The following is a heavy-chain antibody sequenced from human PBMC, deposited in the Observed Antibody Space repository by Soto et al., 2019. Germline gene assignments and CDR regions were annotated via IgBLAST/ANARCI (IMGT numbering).Heavy chain of an antibody. CDR3: AGEVEARGGEYDY. Sequence: QVQLVQSGAEVKKPGASVKVSCKASGYTFTTYGISWMRQAPGQGLEWMGWISGYNGNRNYAQNLQGRVTVTTDTAASTAYMELRNLSSDDTAVYYCAGEVEARGGEYDYWGQGTLVIVSS. CDR1: GYTFTTYG. J-gene: IGHJ4*02. D-gene: IGHD3-16*01. CDR2: ISGYNGNR. V-gene: IGHV1-18*01.